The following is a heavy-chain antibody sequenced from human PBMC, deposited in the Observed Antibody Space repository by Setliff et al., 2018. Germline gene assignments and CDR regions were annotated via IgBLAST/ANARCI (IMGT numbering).Heavy chain of an antibody. CDR3: ARDNTIVGATDY. V-gene: IGHV4-61*02. Sequence: SETLSLTCAVSGASISSGPYYWTWIRQPAGKGLEWVGRLHTSGTTTYNLSLKSRVTMSMDKANNQFSLRVTSVTAADTAVYFCARDNTIVGATDYWGQGILVTISS. D-gene: IGHD1-26*01. CDR1: GASISSGPYY. CDR2: LHTSGTT. J-gene: IGHJ4*02.